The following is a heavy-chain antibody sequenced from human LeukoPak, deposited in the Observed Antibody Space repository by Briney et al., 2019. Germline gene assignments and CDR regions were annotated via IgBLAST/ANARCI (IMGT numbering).Heavy chain of an antibody. V-gene: IGHV4-39*01. CDR1: GASISSSSYY. CDR3: ARIPYCSSTSCYIDY. J-gene: IGHJ4*02. CDR2: IYYSGST. D-gene: IGHD2-2*02. Sequence: SETLSLTCTVSGASISSSSYYWGWIRQPPGKGLEWIGSIYYSGSTYYNPSLKGRVTISVDTSKNQFSLKLSSVTAADTAVYYCARIPYCSSTSCYIDYWGQGTLVTVSS.